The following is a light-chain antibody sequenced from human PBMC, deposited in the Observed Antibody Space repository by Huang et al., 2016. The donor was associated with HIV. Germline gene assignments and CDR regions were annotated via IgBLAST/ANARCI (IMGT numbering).Light chain of an antibody. J-gene: IGKJ4*01. CDR1: QSIGNS. Sequence: EIVLTQSPATLSLSPGERATLSCRASQSIGNSLVWYQQKPGQAPRLRIYDASNRAAGIPARISGSWSGTDFTLTISSLEPEDFAIYYCQQRSNWPLTFGGGTKVEI. CDR3: QQRSNWPLT. CDR2: DAS. V-gene: IGKV3-11*01.